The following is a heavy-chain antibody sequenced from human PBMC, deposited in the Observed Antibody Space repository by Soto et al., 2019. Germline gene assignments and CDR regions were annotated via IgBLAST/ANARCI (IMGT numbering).Heavy chain of an antibody. J-gene: IGHJ4*02. CDR2: ISGSGGST. D-gene: IGHD1-20*01. CDR3: AKDLYNWNPAYAIFDY. Sequence: GSLRLSCAASGFTFSSYAMSWVRQAPGKGLEWVSAISGSGGSTYYADSVKGRFTISRDNSKNTLYLQMNSLRAEDTAVYYCAKDLYNWNPAYAIFDYWGQGTLVTVSS. CDR1: GFTFSSYA. V-gene: IGHV3-23*01.